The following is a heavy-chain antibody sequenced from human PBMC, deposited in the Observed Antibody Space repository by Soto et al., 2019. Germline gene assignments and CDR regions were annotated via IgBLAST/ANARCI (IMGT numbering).Heavy chain of an antibody. Sequence: SLRLGCTSSRFTVCNYAMSWFLQTPGKGLEWVGFIRSKAYGGTTEYAASVKGRFTISRDDSKSIAYLQMNSLKTEDTAVYYCTSNFLGGSYFPDVWGQGTTVTVSS. J-gene: IGHJ6*02. CDR3: TSNFLGGSYFPDV. D-gene: IGHD1-26*01. V-gene: IGHV3-49*03. CDR2: IRSKAYGGTT. CDR1: RFTVCNYA.